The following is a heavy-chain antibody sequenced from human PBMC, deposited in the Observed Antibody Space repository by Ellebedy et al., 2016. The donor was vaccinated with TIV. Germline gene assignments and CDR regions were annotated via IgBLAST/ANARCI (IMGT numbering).Heavy chain of an antibody. CDR1: GDSIASSLYY. D-gene: IGHD7-27*01. CDR2: IYYSGST. V-gene: IGHV4-39*01. J-gene: IGHJ4*02. CDR3: ARQGGNWELRRFDS. Sequence: SETLSLTCTVSGDSIASSLYYWGWIRQPPGKGPEWIGSIYYSGSTTYNPSLQSRVTISVDTSKNQFSLRLSSVTAGDTAVYYCARQGGNWELRRFDSWGQGTLVTVSS.